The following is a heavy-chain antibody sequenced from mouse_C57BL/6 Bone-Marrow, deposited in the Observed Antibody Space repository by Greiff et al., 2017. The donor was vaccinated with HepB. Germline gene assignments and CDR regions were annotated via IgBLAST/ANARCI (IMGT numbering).Heavy chain of an antibody. CDR1: GFSLTSYG. CDR2: IWRGGST. Sequence: QVQLQQSGPGLVQPSQSLSITCTVSGFSLTSYGVHWVRQSPGKGLEWLGVIWRGGSTDYNAAFMSRLSITKDNTKSQVFFKMNSLQANDTAIYYCAKRDYGSRGFAYWGQGTLVTVSA. V-gene: IGHV2-5*01. J-gene: IGHJ3*01. CDR3: AKRDYGSRGFAY. D-gene: IGHD1-1*01.